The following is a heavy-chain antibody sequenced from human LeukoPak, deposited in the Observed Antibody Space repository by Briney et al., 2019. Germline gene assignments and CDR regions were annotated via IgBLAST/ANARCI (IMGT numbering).Heavy chain of an antibody. CDR2: IYYSGST. Sequence: SQTLPLTCTVSGGSISSGDYYWSWIRQPPGKGLEWIGYIYYSGSTYYNPSLKSRVTISVDTSKNQFSLKLSSVTAADTAVYYCARVYSSSWYWFDPWGQGTLVTVSS. CDR1: GGSISSGDYY. D-gene: IGHD6-13*01. CDR3: ARVYSSSWYWFDP. V-gene: IGHV4-30-4*08. J-gene: IGHJ5*02.